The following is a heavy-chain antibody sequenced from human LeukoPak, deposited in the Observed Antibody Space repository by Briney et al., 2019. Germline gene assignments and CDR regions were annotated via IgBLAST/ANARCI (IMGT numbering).Heavy chain of an antibody. V-gene: IGHV3-11*06. Sequence: GGSLRLSCAASGFTFSDYYISWIRQAPGKGLEWVSYISSSSSYTNCADSLKGRFTISRDNAKNSLYLQMNSLRAEDTAVYYCVRAGYSAYDSLFDYWGQGTLVTVSS. J-gene: IGHJ4*02. CDR1: GFTFSDYY. D-gene: IGHD5-12*01. CDR3: VRAGYSAYDSLFDY. CDR2: ISSSSSYT.